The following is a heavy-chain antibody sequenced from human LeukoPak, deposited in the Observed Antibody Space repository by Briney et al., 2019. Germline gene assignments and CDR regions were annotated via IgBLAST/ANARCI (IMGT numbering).Heavy chain of an antibody. V-gene: IGHV3-43*02. CDR3: ATWAFYLNLDV. D-gene: IGHD2/OR15-2a*01. CDR2: IKADGSGT. J-gene: IGHJ6*02. CDR1: GFTISPYA. Sequence: GGSLSLSCAASGFTISPYAMYWVRKGPGRGQELVSVIKADGSGTSYEDSVSGRFTTSRDNSTNYLYLLRNSPATEATTYFYLATWAFYLNLDVWGQGTTVIVSS.